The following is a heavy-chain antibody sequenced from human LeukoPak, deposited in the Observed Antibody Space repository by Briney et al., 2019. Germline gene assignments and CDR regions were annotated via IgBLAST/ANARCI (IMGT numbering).Heavy chain of an antibody. CDR3: ARHVTISGPYDASDI. CDR2: IYYSGGT. CDR1: GGSIRSYY. V-gene: IGHV4-59*08. D-gene: IGHD5-24*01. J-gene: IGHJ3*02. Sequence: SETLSLTCSVSGGSIRSYYWSWIRQPPGKGLEWIAYIYYSGGTDYNPSLKSRVTISVDTSKNQFSLKLRSVTAADTAVYYCARHVTISGPYDASDIWGQGTMVTVSP.